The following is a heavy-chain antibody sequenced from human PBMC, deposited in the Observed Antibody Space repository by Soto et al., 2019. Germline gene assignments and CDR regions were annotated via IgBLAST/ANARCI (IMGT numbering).Heavy chain of an antibody. CDR2: IIPIFGTA. Sequence: PVKVSCKASGGTFSSYAISWVRQAHGQGLEWMGGIIPIFGTANYAQKFQGRVTITADESTSTAYMELSSLRSEDTAVYYCARYRLTAYDSSGLHFDYWGQGTLVSVSS. CDR1: GGTFSSYA. D-gene: IGHD3-22*01. V-gene: IGHV1-69*13. J-gene: IGHJ4*02. CDR3: ARYRLTAYDSSGLHFDY.